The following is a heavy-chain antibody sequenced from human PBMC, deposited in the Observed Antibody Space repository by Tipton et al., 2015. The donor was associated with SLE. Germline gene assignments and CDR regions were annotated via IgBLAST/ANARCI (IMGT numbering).Heavy chain of an antibody. J-gene: IGHJ4*02. CDR1: GGSIGSYY. V-gene: IGHV4-59*12. CDR2: IYYSGST. CDR3: ARDYSPEAYFDY. Sequence: TLSLTCTVSGGSIGSYYWSWIRQPPGKGLEWIGYIYYSGSTNYNPSLKSRVTISVDTSKNQFSLKLSSVTAADTAVYYCARDYSPEAYFDYWGQGTLVTVSS. D-gene: IGHD6-13*01.